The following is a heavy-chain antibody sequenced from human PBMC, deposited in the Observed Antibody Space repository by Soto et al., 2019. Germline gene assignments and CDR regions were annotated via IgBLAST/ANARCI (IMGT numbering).Heavy chain of an antibody. CDR3: AKDQASSLRPHGFDY. V-gene: IGHV3-23*01. D-gene: IGHD2-15*01. CDR2: ISGSGGST. Sequence: EVQLLESGGGLVQPGGSLRLSCAASGFTFSSYAMSWVRQAPGKGLEWVSAISGSGGSTYYADSVKGRFTISRDNSKNTLYLHMNSLRAEDTAVYYCAKDQASSLRPHGFDYWGQGTLVTVSS. J-gene: IGHJ4*02. CDR1: GFTFSSYA.